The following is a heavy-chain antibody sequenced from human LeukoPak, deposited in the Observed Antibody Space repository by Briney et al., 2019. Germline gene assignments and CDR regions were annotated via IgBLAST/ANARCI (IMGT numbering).Heavy chain of an antibody. Sequence: GGSLRLSCAASGFTFSSYGMHWVRQAPGKGLEWVAFIRYDGSNKYYADSVKGRFTISRGNSKNTLYLQMNSLRAEDTAVYYCAKGSVVPAAMGVPAFDIWGHGTMVTVSS. D-gene: IGHD2-2*01. CDR2: IRYDGSNK. J-gene: IGHJ3*02. V-gene: IGHV3-30*02. CDR3: AKGSVVPAAMGVPAFDI. CDR1: GFTFSSYG.